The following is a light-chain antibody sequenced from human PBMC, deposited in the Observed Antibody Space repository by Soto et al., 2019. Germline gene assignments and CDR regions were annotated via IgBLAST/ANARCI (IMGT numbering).Light chain of an antibody. Sequence: DIQMTQSPSTLSASVGDRVTITCRASQSISSWLAWYQQKPGKAPKLLIYKASSLESGVPSRFSGSGSGTEFTLTISSLQPDGFATYYCQHYNSLWTFGQGTKVEIK. V-gene: IGKV1-5*03. J-gene: IGKJ1*01. CDR1: QSISSW. CDR2: KAS. CDR3: QHYNSLWT.